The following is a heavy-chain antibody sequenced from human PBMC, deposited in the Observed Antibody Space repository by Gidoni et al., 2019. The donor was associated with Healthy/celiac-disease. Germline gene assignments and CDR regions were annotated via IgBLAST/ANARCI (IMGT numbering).Heavy chain of an antibody. Sequence: QVTLRESGPALVQPTQTLTLTCTFSGFSLRTSGRCVSWIRQPPGKALEWLARIAWDDDKYYSTSLKTRLTISKDTSKNQVVLTMTNMDPVDTATYYCARISVTAAAGVDSWGQGTLVTVSS. J-gene: IGHJ4*02. CDR3: ARISVTAAAGVDS. D-gene: IGHD6-13*01. V-gene: IGHV2-70*15. CDR2: IAWDDDK. CDR1: GFSLRTSGRC.